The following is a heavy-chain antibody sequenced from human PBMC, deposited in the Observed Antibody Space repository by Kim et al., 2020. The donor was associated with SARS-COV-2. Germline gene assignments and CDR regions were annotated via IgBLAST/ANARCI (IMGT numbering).Heavy chain of an antibody. D-gene: IGHD2-2*01. CDR3: ARDPAAANYFDY. J-gene: IGHJ4*02. Sequence: ASVKVSCKASGYTFTSYAMHWVRQAPGQRLEWMGWINAGNGNTKFSQKFQGRVNITSDTSASTAYMELSSLRSEDTAVYYCARDPAAANYFDYWGQGTL. CDR1: GYTFTSYA. V-gene: IGHV1-3*01. CDR2: INAGNGNT.